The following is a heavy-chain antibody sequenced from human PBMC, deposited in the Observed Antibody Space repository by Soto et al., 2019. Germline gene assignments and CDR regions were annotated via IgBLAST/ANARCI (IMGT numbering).Heavy chain of an antibody. D-gene: IGHD3-9*01. J-gene: IGHJ6*02. V-gene: IGHV3-49*04. CDR1: GFTFSSYG. Sequence: PGGSLRLSCAASGFTFSSYGMHWVRQAPGKGLEWVGFIRSKAYGGTTEYAASVKGRFTISRDDSKSIAYLQMNSLKTEDTAVYYCTRVRYFDWLLPSYYYGMDVWGQGTTVTVSS. CDR3: TRVRYFDWLLPSYYYGMDV. CDR2: IRSKAYGGTT.